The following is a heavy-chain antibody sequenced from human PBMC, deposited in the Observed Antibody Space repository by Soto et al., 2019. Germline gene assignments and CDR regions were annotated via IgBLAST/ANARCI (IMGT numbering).Heavy chain of an antibody. V-gene: IGHV2-70*01. CDR1: GFSLSTSGMC. D-gene: IGHD4-4*01. CDR2: IDWDVDK. CDR3: ARIRLDSSIIHWYFDL. J-gene: IGHJ2*01. Sequence: GSGPTLVNPTPTLTLTCTFSGFSLSTSGMCVSWIRQPPGNALVWLALIDWDVDKYYSTSLKTRLTISKDTSKNRVVLTMTNMDPVDTATFYCARIRLDSSIIHWYFDLWGRGTLVTVSS.